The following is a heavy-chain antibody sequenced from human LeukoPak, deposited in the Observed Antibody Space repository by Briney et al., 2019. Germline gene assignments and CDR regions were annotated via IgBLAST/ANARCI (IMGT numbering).Heavy chain of an antibody. J-gene: IGHJ4*02. Sequence: SETLSLTCTVSGGSISSSSYYWGWIRQPPGKGLEWIGSIYYSGSTYYNPSLKSRVTISVDTSKNQFSLKLSSVTAADTAVYYCARHEAPGPPYWGQGTLVTVSS. CDR3: ARHEAPGPPY. CDR2: IYYSGST. CDR1: GGSISSSSYY. V-gene: IGHV4-39*01.